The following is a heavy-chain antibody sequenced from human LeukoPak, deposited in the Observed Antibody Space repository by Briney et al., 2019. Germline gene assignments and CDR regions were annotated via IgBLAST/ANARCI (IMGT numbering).Heavy chain of an antibody. CDR2: IYYSGST. CDR1: GGSISSGDYY. CDR3: ARSYDWNAFDI. Sequence: SETLSPTCTVSGGSISSGDYYWSWIRQPPGKGLEWIGYIYYSGSTYYNPSLKSRVTISVDTSKNQFSLKLSSVTAADTAVYYCARSYDWNAFDIWGQGTMATVSS. V-gene: IGHV4-30-4*01. J-gene: IGHJ3*02. D-gene: IGHD1-20*01.